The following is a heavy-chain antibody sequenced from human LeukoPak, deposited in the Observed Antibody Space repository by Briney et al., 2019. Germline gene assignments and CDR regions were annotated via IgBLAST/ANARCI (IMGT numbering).Heavy chain of an antibody. D-gene: IGHD6-13*01. Sequence: GGSLRLSCAASGFTFSDYYMSWIRQAPGKGLEWVSYISSSSSYTNYADSVKGRFTIFRDNAENSLYLQLNSLRAEDTAVYYCARNRRQQLVPSDFDYWGQGTLVTVSS. CDR2: ISSSSSYT. CDR3: ARNRRQQLVPSDFDY. J-gene: IGHJ4*02. CDR1: GFTFSDYY. V-gene: IGHV3-11*03.